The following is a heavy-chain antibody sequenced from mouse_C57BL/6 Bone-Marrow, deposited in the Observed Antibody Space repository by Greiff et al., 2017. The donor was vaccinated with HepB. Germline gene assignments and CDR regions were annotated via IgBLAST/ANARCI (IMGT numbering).Heavy chain of an antibody. V-gene: IGHV1-59*01. CDR1: GYTFTSYW. Sequence: VQLQQPGAELVRPGTSVKLSCKASGYTFTSYWMHWVKQRPGQGLEWIGVIDPSDSYTNYNQKFKGKATLTVDTSSSTAYMQLSILTSEDSAVYYLSRSPDACWGHVALVTVSA. CDR2: IDPSDSYT. CDR3: SRSPDAC. J-gene: IGHJ3*01.